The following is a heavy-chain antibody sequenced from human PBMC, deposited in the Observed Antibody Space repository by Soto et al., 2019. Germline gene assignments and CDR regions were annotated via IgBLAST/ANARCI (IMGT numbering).Heavy chain of an antibody. CDR3: ARVGEVRGVIMYGMDV. CDR2: IYYSGST. J-gene: IGHJ6*02. D-gene: IGHD3-10*01. CDR1: GGSVSSYY. Sequence: PSETLSLTCTVSGGSVSSYYWSWIRQPPGKGLEWIGYIYYSGSTNYNPSLKSRVTISVDTSKNQFSLKLSSVTAADTAVYYCARVGEVRGVIMYGMDVWGQGTTVTVSS. V-gene: IGHV4-59*02.